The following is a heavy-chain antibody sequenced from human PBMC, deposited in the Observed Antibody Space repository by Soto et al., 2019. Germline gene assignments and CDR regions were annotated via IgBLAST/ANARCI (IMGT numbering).Heavy chain of an antibody. J-gene: IGHJ4*02. CDR3: ARGHPYSSESGDY. Sequence: QVQLVQSGAEVKKPGASVKVSCKASGYTFTTYAMHWVRQAPGQRLEWMGWINAGNGNTKYSQTFQGRVTITRDTSAWTTYMELSSLRSDDTAVYYCARGHPYSSESGDYWGQGTLVTVSS. CDR1: GYTFTTYA. D-gene: IGHD6-25*01. CDR2: INAGNGNT. V-gene: IGHV1-3*01.